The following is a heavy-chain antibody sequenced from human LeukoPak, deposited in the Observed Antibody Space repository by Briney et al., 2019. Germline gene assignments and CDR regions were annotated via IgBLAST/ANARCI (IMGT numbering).Heavy chain of an antibody. CDR2: IYSGGST. D-gene: IGHD6-13*01. CDR3: ARVWQQLAQY. V-gene: IGHV3-53*01. CDR1: GFTVSSNY. Sequence: PGGSLRLSCAASGFTVSSNYMSWVRQAPGKGMEWVSVIYSGGSTYYADSVKGRFTISRDNSKNTLYLQMNSLRAEDTAVYNCARVWQQLAQYWGQGTLVTVSS. J-gene: IGHJ4*02.